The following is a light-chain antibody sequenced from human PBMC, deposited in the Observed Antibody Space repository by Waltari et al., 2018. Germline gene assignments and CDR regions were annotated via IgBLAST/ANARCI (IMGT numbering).Light chain of an antibody. V-gene: IGKV1-5*03. CDR3: QDYNSYT. CDR2: KAS. CDR1: QSISWW. Sequence: DIQMTQSPSTLSASVGDRVTRTCRASQSISWWLAWFQQKPGKAPKLLIYKASSLQSGVPSRFSGSGFGTEFTLTISSLQADDFATYYCQDYNSYTFGQGTKVEVK. J-gene: IGKJ1*01.